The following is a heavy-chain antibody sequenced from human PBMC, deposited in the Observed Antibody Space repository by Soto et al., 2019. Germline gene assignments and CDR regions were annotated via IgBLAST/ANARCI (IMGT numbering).Heavy chain of an antibody. Sequence: SETLSLTCAVSGGSISSGGYSWSWIRQPPGKGLEWIGYIYHSGSTYYNPSLKSRVTISVDRSKNQFSLKLSSVTAADTAVYYCARGNYGSGSYYPHFDYWGQGTLVTVSS. D-gene: IGHD3-10*01. CDR2: IYHSGST. J-gene: IGHJ4*02. CDR3: ARGNYGSGSYYPHFDY. V-gene: IGHV4-30-2*01. CDR1: GGSISSGGYS.